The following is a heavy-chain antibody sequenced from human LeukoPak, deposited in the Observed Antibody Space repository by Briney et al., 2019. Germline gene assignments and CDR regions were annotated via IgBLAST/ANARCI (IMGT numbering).Heavy chain of an antibody. CDR3: ARELSGSYDY. J-gene: IGHJ4*02. Sequence: GASVKVSCKASGGTFSSYAISWVRQAPGQGLEWMGRIFPILGIANYAQKFQGRVTITADKSTSTAYMELSSLRSEDTAVYYCARELSGSYDYWGQGALVTVSS. D-gene: IGHD1-26*01. CDR2: IFPILGIA. CDR1: GGTFSSYA. V-gene: IGHV1-69*04.